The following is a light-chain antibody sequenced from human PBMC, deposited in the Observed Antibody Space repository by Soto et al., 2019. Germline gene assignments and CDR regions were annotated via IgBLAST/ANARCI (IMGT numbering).Light chain of an antibody. CDR2: GAS. J-gene: IGKJ1*01. CDR1: QNIRTNY. V-gene: IGKV3D-20*02. Sequence: EIVLTQSPGTLSLSPGERATLTCRASQNIRTNYLAWYQQRPGQAPRLPIYGASSRATGIPDRISGSGSGTDFSLTVSSLEPEDFAVYYCQQRTDRPPWTFGQGTKVDIK. CDR3: QQRTDRPPWT.